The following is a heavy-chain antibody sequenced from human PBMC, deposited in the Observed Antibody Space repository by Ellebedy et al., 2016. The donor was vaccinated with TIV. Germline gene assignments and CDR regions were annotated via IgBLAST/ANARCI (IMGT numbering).Heavy chain of an antibody. Sequence: MPSETLSLTCTVSGGSISSYYWSWIRQPPGKGLEWIGYIYYSGSTNYNPSLKSRVTISVDTSKNQFSLKLSSVTAADTAVYYCARERGDRYGGNSGRTNYYFDYWGQGTLVTVSS. D-gene: IGHD4-23*01. V-gene: IGHV4-59*13. CDR3: ARERGDRYGGNSGRTNYYFDY. CDR2: IYYSGST. CDR1: GGSISSYY. J-gene: IGHJ4*02.